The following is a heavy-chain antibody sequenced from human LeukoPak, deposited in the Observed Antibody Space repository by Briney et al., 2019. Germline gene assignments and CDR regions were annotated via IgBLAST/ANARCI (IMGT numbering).Heavy chain of an antibody. Sequence: GRSLRLSCAASGFTFDDYAMHWVRQAPGKGLEWVSGISWNSGSIGYADSVKGRFTISRDNAKSSLYLQMNSLRAEDTALYYCAKDILYYYDSSGSYAPSWGQGTLVTVSS. CDR2: ISWNSGSI. V-gene: IGHV3-9*01. D-gene: IGHD3-22*01. CDR1: GFTFDDYA. CDR3: AKDILYYYDSSGSYAPS. J-gene: IGHJ5*02.